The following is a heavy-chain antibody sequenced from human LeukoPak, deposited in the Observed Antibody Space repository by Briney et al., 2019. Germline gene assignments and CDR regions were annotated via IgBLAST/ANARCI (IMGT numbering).Heavy chain of an antibody. CDR1: GFTFSSYE. J-gene: IGHJ3*02. D-gene: IGHD3-22*01. V-gene: IGHV3-48*03. CDR3: ARAPYYYDSSGYFAFDI. Sequence: GGSLRLSCAASGFTFSSYEMNWVRQAPGKGLEWVSYISSSGSTIYYADSVKGRFTISRDNAKNSLYLQMNSLRAEDTAVYYCARAPYYYDSSGYFAFDIWGQGTMVTVSS. CDR2: ISSSGSTI.